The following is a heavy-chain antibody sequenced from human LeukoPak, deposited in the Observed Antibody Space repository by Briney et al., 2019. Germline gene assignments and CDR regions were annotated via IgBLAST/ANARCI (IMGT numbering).Heavy chain of an antibody. CDR2: IYYSGST. CDR3: AGSRDYYDSSGINWFDP. CDR1: GGSISSYY. V-gene: IGHV4-59*01. J-gene: IGHJ5*02. Sequence: SETLSLTCTVSGGSISSYYWSWIRQPPGKGLEWIGYIYYSGSTNYNPSLKSRVTISVDTSKNQSSLKLSSVTAADTAVYYCAGSRDYYDSSGINWFDPWGQGTLVTVSS. D-gene: IGHD3-22*01.